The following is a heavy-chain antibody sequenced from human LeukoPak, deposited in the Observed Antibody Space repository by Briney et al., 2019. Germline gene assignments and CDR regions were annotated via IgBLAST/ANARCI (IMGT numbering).Heavy chain of an antibody. V-gene: IGHV3-20*04. D-gene: IGHD2-2*01. CDR3: TRAPITSPFYFDY. CDR2: INWSGGST. J-gene: IGHJ4*02. Sequence: GGSLRLSCTASGFAFDEHGMSWVRQVPGKGLEWVSGINWSGGSTGYADPLRGRFTISRDNSKNSLYLQMDSLRAEDTALYYCTRAPITSPFYFDYWGQGTLVTVSS. CDR1: GFAFDEHG.